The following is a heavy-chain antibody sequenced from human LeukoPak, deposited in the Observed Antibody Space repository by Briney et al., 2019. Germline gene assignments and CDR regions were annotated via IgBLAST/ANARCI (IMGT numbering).Heavy chain of an antibody. Sequence: PSETLSLTCTVSGGSISSYYWSWIRQPPGKGLEWIGYIHYSGSTNYNPSLKSRVTISVDTSKNQFSLKLSSVTAADTAVYYCARANRVVIFDYWGQGTLVTVSS. CDR2: IHYSGST. CDR3: ARANRVVIFDY. V-gene: IGHV4-59*08. D-gene: IGHD3-22*01. CDR1: GGSISSYY. J-gene: IGHJ4*02.